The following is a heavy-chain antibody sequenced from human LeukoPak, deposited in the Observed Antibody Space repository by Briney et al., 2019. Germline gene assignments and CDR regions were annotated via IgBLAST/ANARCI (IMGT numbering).Heavy chain of an antibody. J-gene: IGHJ4*02. CDR3: ARDPLWGSSGYFDY. D-gene: IGHD3-22*01. CDR2: IWYDGSNK. V-gene: IGHV3-33*01. Sequence: GGSLRLSCAASGFTFSSYGMHWVRQAPGKGLEWVAVIWYDGSNKYYADSVKGRFTISRDNSKNTLYLQMNSLRAEDTAVYYCARDPLWGSSGYFDYWGQGTLVTVSS. CDR1: GFTFSSYG.